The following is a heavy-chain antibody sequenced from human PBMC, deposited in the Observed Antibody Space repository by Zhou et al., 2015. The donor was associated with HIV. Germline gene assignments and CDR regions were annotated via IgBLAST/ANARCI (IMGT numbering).Heavy chain of an antibody. CDR3: ARDFVELDIVVVPPRRDAFDI. V-gene: IGHV1-69*01. CDR2: IIPIFGTA. J-gene: IGHJ3*02. D-gene: IGHD2-2*03. CDR1: GGTFSSYA. Sequence: QVQLVQSGAEVKKPGSSVKVSCKASGGTFSSYAISWVRQAPGQGLEWMGGIIPIFGTANYAQKFQGRVTITADESTSTAYMELSSLRSEDTAVYYCARDFVELDIVVVPPRRDAFDIWGQGTMVTVSS.